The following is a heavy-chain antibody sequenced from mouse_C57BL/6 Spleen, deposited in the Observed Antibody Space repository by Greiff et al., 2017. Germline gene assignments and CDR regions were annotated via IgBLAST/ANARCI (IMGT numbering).Heavy chain of an antibody. Sequence: VQLQQPGAELVKPGASVKMSCKASGYTFTSYWITWVKQRPGQGLEWIGDIYPGSGSTNYNEKFKSKATLTVDTSSSTAYMQRSSLTSEDCAVYYCARSLYYDYPWFAYWGQGTLVTVSA. CDR2: IYPGSGST. CDR3: ARSLYYDYPWFAY. J-gene: IGHJ3*01. D-gene: IGHD2-4*01. CDR1: GYTFTSYW. V-gene: IGHV1-55*01.